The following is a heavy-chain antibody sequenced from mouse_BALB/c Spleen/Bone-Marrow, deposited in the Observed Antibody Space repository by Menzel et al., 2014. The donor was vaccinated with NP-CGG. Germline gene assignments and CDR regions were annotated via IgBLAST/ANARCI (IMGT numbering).Heavy chain of an antibody. V-gene: IGHV1S135*01. CDR1: GYSFTGYN. Sequence: EVQAVESGPELEKHGASVRISCKASGYSFTGYNMNWVKPSNGKSLEWIGNIDPYYGGTDYNQKFKGKATLTVDKSSSTAYMQHKILTSEDSAVYYCSRVGDNRHFDVWGAGTTVTVSS. CDR2: IDPYYGGT. J-gene: IGHJ1*01. CDR3: SRVGDNRHFDV. D-gene: IGHD3-3*01.